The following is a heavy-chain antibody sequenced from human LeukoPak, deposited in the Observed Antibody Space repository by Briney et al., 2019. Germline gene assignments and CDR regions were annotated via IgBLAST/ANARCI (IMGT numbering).Heavy chain of an antibody. D-gene: IGHD4-23*01. CDR1: GFTFSTYD. Sequence: GGSLRLSCAASGFTFSTYDMNWVRQAPGKGLEWVAAINDGGYNTYYADSVRGRFTISRDNAKNTLYLQMDSLRAEDTAVYYCAKKETVVSPGNYFDHWGQGTLVTVSS. CDR3: AKKETVVSPGNYFDH. CDR2: INDGGYNT. J-gene: IGHJ4*02. V-gene: IGHV3-23*01.